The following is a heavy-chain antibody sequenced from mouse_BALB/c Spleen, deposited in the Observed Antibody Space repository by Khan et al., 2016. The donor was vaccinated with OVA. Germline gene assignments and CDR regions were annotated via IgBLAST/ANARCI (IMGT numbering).Heavy chain of an antibody. CDR3: TRPPHFSYVLVY. J-gene: IGHJ4*01. V-gene: IGHV9-3-1*01. Sequence: QIQLVQSGPELKKPGETVKISCKASGYTFTNYGMNWVKQAPGKALKWMGWISTYTGEPPYADDFKGRFAFSLETSASTAYLQINNLKNEDTATYFCTRPPHFSYVLVYWGQGTSVTGSS. CDR1: GYTFTNYG. CDR2: ISTYTGEP.